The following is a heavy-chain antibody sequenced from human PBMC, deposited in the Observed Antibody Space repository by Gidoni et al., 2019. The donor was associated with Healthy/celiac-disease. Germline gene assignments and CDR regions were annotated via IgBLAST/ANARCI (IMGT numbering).Heavy chain of an antibody. CDR3: AREIAPEYCSGGSCRTGAFDI. CDR1: GYTFTSYY. D-gene: IGHD2-15*01. CDR2: INPSGGST. J-gene: IGHJ3*02. Sequence: QVQLVQSGAEVKKPGASVKVSCKASGYTFTSYYMHWVRQAPGQGLEWMGIINPSGGSTSYAQKFQGRVTMTRDTSTSTVYMELSSLRSEDTAVYYCAREIAPEYCSGGSCRTGAFDIWGQGTMVTVSS. V-gene: IGHV1-46*01.